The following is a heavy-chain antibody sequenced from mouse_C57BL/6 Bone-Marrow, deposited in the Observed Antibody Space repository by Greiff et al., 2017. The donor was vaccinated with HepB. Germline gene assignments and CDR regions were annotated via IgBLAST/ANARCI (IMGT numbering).Heavy chain of an antibody. V-gene: IGHV5-16*01. Sequence: EVMLVESEGGLVQPGSSMKLSCTASGFTFSDYYMAWVRQVPEKGLEWVANINYDGSSTYYLDSLKSRFIISRDNAKNILYLQMSSLKSEDTATYYCARDFLYAMDYWGQGTSVTVSS. J-gene: IGHJ4*01. CDR2: INYDGSST. CDR3: ARDFLYAMDY. CDR1: GFTFSDYY.